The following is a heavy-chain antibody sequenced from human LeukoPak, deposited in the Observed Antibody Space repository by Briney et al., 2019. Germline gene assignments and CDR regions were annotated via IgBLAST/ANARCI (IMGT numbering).Heavy chain of an antibody. Sequence: PGGSLRLSCAASGFTVSSNYMSWLRQAPGKGLEWVSVIYSGGSAYYADSVKGRFTISRDNSKNTLYLQMNSLRAEDTAVYYCARVDDTFLFFDYWGQGTLVTVSS. J-gene: IGHJ4*02. CDR2: IYSGGSA. V-gene: IGHV3-53*01. D-gene: IGHD3-22*01. CDR1: GFTVSSNY. CDR3: ARVDDTFLFFDY.